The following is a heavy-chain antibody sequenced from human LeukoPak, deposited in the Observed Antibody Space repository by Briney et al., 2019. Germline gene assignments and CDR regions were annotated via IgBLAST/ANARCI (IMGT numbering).Heavy chain of an antibody. Sequence: SETLSLTCTVSGYSISSGYYWGWIRQPPGKGLEWIGSIYHSGSTYYNPSLKSRVTISVDTSKNQFSLKLSSVTAADTAVYYCARGPDYDFWSGYYGGALDYWGQGTLVTVST. CDR2: IYHSGST. V-gene: IGHV4-38-2*02. D-gene: IGHD3-3*01. CDR1: GYSISSGYY. J-gene: IGHJ4*02. CDR3: ARGPDYDFWSGYYGGALDY.